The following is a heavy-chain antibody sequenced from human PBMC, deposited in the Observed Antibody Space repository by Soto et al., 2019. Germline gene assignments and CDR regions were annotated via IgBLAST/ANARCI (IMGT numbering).Heavy chain of an antibody. V-gene: IGHV1-46*01. J-gene: IGHJ6*02. CDR3: ARGDRTYYDFWSGYYVDGINYYYYGMDV. CDR2: INPSGGST. Sequence: GASVKVSCKASGYTFTSYWMHWVRQAPGQGLEWLGVINPSGGSTTYAEKFQGRVSMTRDTSTSTVYMELSSLRSEDTAVYYCARGDRTYYDFWSGYYVDGINYYYYGMDVWSQGTTVTVSS. CDR1: GYTFTSYW. D-gene: IGHD3-3*01.